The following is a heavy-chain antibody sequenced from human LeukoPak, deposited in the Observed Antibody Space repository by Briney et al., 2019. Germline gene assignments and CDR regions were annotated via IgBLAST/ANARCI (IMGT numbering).Heavy chain of an antibody. CDR2: IRYDGSKK. CDR1: GFTFSTYG. CDR3: VRDPPEWEHALDI. Sequence: GGSLRLSCAASGFTFSTYGMHWVRQAPGKGLEWVAFIRYDGSKKYYADSVKGRFTISRDNFKNTLELQMNSLRAEDTAVYYCVRDPPEWEHALDIWGQGTMVTVSS. J-gene: IGHJ3*02. V-gene: IGHV3-30*02. D-gene: IGHD1-26*01.